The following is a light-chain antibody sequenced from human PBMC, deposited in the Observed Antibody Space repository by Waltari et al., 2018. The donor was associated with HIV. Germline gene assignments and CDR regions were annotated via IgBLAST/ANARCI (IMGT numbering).Light chain of an antibody. V-gene: IGKV3-20*01. CDR3: QQYGNSPPCT. CDR2: DTS. CDR1: QSVNSGY. J-gene: IGKJ2*02. Sequence: EIVLAQSPDTLSLSPGERAILSCRVSQSVNSGYLAWYQQIPCQAPRLLILDTSSRASGIPDRFSGSGSGTDFTLTISSLEPEDFAVYYCQQYGNSPPCTFGQGTKLEIK.